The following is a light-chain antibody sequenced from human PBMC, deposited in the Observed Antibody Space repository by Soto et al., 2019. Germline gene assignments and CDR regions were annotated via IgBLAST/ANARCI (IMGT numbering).Light chain of an antibody. Sequence: QSVLTQPASVSGSPGQSITISCTGTSSDVGPYNYVSWYQQHPGKAPKLMIYDVSDRPSGVSSRFSGSKSGYTASLTISGLQAEDEADYCCASYTTSATYVFGTGTKVTVL. CDR3: ASYTTSATYV. CDR2: DVS. J-gene: IGLJ1*01. V-gene: IGLV2-14*03. CDR1: SSDVGPYNY.